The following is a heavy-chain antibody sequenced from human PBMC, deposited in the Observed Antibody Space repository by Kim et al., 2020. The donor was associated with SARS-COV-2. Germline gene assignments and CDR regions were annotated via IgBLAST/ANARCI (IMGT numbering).Heavy chain of an antibody. V-gene: IGHV3-11*06. D-gene: IGHD5-18*01. J-gene: IGHJ4*02. Sequence: SVKGRFTISRDNAKNSLYLQMNSLRAEDTAVYYCARDLTYVDTAMVRPGYWGQGTLVTVSS. CDR3: ARDLTYVDTAMVRPGY.